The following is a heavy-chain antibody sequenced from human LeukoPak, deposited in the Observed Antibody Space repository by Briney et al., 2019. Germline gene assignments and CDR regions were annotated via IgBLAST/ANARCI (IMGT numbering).Heavy chain of an antibody. Sequence: ASETLSLTCTVSGGSISSYYWSWIRQPPGKGLEWIGYIYYSGSTNYNPSLKSRVTISVDTSKNQFSLKLSSVTAADTAVYYCASSVVVVAAIDYWGQGTLVTVSS. CDR3: ASSVVVVAAIDY. CDR1: GGSISSYY. CDR2: IYYSGST. D-gene: IGHD2-15*01. J-gene: IGHJ4*02. V-gene: IGHV4-59*08.